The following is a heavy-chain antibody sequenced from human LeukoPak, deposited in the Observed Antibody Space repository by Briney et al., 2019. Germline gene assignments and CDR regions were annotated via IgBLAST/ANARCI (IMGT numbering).Heavy chain of an antibody. CDR2: ITRSSGTV. J-gene: IGHJ3*02. CDR3: AKALHPLTTVTRGALDI. V-gene: IGHV3-9*01. D-gene: IGHD4-17*01. CDR1: GFNFDYYA. Sequence: PGGSPRLSCAASGFNFDYYAMYWVRQVPGKGLEWVSGITRSSGTVDYAASVKGRFTISRDNAKNSLYLQMNSLRPEDTAFYYCAKALHPLTTVTRGALDIWGQGTMVTVSS.